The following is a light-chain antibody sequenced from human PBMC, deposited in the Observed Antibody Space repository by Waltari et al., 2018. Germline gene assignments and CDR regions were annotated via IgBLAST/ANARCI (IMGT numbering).Light chain of an antibody. CDR2: AAS. CDR3: QQYRHWPLA. V-gene: IGKV3-15*01. Sequence: VMTQSPATLSVSPGERVPLSCRASQTIVDNLAWYQQRPGQPPRLLIYAASTRATGVPARFSGGGSGTEFTLTISSLQSEDFAVYYCQQYRHWPLAFGGGTKVEI. CDR1: QTIVDN. J-gene: IGKJ4*01.